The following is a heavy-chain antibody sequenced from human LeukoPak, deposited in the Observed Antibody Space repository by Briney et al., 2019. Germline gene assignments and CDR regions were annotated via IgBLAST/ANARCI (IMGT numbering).Heavy chain of an antibody. CDR3: ARDRAVVVTAANDY. D-gene: IGHD2-21*02. Sequence: SVKVSCKASGGTFSSYAISWVRQAPGQGLEWMGRIIPILGIANYAQKSQGRVTITADKSTSTAYMELSSLRSEDTAVYYCARDRAVVVTAANDYWGQGTLVTVSS. CDR2: IIPILGIA. CDR1: GGTFSSYA. V-gene: IGHV1-69*04. J-gene: IGHJ4*02.